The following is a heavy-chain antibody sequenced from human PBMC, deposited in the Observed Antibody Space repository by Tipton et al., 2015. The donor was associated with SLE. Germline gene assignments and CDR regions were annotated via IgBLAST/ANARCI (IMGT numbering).Heavy chain of an antibody. CDR1: GGSISSHY. CDR3: ARGDCSSTSCLDY. CDR2: IYYSGST. Sequence: TLSLTCTVSGGSISSHYWSWIRQPPGKGLEWIGYIYYSGSTNYNPSLKSRVTISVDTSKNQFFLKLSSVTAADTAVYYCARGDCSSTSCLDYWGQGTLVTVSS. J-gene: IGHJ4*02. V-gene: IGHV4-59*11. D-gene: IGHD2-2*01.